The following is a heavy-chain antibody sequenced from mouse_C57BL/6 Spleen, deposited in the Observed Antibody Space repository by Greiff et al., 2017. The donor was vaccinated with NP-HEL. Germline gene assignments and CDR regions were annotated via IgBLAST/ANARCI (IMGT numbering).Heavy chain of an antibody. CDR1: GYTFTSYG. J-gene: IGHJ3*01. CDR2: IYPRSGNT. CDR3: ARTLITTVVATEGFAY. D-gene: IGHD1-1*01. V-gene: IGHV1-81*01. Sequence: QVQLQQPGAELVRPGASVKLSCKASGYTFTSYGISWVKQRPGQGLEWIGEIYPRSGNTYYNEKFKGKATLTVDKSSSTAYIELRSLTSEDSAVYFCARTLITTVVATEGFAYWGKGTLVTVAA.